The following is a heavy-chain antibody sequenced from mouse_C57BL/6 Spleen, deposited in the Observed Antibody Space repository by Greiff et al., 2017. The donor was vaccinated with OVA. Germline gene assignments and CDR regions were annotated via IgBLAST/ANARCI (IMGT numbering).Heavy chain of an antibody. CDR3: ARSHYYGSSYGYFDV. CDR2: IYPGGGYT. D-gene: IGHD1-1*01. Sequence: QVQLKQSGAELVRPGTSVKMSCKASGYTFTNYWIGWAKQRPGHGLEWIGDIYPGGGYTNYNEKFKGKATLTADKSSSTAYMQFSSLTSEDSAIYYCARSHYYGSSYGYFDVWGTGTTVTVSS. V-gene: IGHV1-63*01. CDR1: GYTFTNYW. J-gene: IGHJ1*03.